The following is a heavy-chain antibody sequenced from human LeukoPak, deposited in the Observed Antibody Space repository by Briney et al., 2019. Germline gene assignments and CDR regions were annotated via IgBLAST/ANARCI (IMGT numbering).Heavy chain of an antibody. Sequence: GASVKISCNASGHSFSGHYLHWVRQTPGQGLEWMGWISPDSGGTSYAQKFQDKVTMTRDTSTTTAYMDLRGLTFDDTAVYYCAITTGRGTTTAYWFDPWGQGTLATVSS. J-gene: IGHJ5*02. CDR1: GHSFSGHY. CDR2: ISPDSGGT. D-gene: IGHD1-7*01. V-gene: IGHV1-2*02. CDR3: AITTGRGTTTAYWFDP.